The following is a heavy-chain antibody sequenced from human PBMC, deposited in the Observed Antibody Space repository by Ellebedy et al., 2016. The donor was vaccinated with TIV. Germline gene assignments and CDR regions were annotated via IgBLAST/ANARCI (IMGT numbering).Heavy chain of an antibody. V-gene: IGHV3-30-3*01. CDR3: ARSTVTFDY. Sequence: GESLKISXAASGFTFNIYAMHWVRQAPGKGLEWVAVISSDGSNKYYADSVKGRFTISRDNSKNTLYLQMNSLRAEDTAVYYCARSTVTFDYWGQGTLVTVSS. J-gene: IGHJ4*02. D-gene: IGHD4-17*01. CDR2: ISSDGSNK. CDR1: GFTFNIYA.